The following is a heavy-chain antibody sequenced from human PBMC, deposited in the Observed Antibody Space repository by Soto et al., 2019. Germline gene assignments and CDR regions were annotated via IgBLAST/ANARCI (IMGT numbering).Heavy chain of an antibody. Sequence: LWCAASGGVSSRYTLHLVRHALGKGLEWVSYISSSSSTIYYADSVKGRFTISRDNAKNSLYLQMNSLRDEDTAVYYCARYTPGITRAPTSDYWGNETLVAV. CDR1: GGVSSRYT. D-gene: IGHD1-20*01. J-gene: IGHJ4*01. V-gene: IGHV3-48*02. CDR2: ISSSSSTI. CDR3: ARYTPGITRAPTSDY.